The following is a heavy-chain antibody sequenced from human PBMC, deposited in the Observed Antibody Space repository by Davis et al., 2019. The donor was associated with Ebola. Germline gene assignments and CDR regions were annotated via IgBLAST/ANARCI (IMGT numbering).Heavy chain of an antibody. CDR1: GGSISSYY. Sequence: MPSETLSLTCTVSGGSISSYYWSWIRQPPGKGLEWIGYIYHSGSTYYNPSLKSRVTISVDRSKNQFSLKLSSVTAADTAVYYCARERWRVRGVIIASWFDHWGQGTLVTVSS. J-gene: IGHJ5*02. D-gene: IGHD3-10*01. CDR2: IYHSGST. V-gene: IGHV4-59*12. CDR3: ARERWRVRGVIIASWFDH.